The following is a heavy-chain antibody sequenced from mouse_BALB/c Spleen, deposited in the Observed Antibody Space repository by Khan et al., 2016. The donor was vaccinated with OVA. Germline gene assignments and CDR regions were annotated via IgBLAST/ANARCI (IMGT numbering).Heavy chain of an antibody. V-gene: IGHV1-39*01. Sequence: VQLQQSGPELEKPGASVKISCKASGYSFTGYNMNWVKQSNGKSLEWIGNIDPYYGGTSYNQKFKGKATLTVDKSSSTAYMQLKSLTSEDSAVYYCGRRAYYYGSSYDWYFDVWGAGTTVTVSS. CDR3: GRRAYYYGSSYDWYFDV. J-gene: IGHJ1*01. CDR1: GYSFTGYN. D-gene: IGHD1-1*01. CDR2: IDPYYGGT.